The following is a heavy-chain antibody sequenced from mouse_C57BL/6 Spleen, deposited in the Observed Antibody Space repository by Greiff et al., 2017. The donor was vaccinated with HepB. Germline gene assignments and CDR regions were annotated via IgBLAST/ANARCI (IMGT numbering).Heavy chain of an antibody. Sequence: SGPELVKPGASVKIPCKASGYTFTDYNMDWVKQSHGKSLEWIGDINPNNGGTIYNQKFKGKATLTVDKSSSTAYMELRSLTSEDTAVYYCAREGSGSGIHFDYWGQGTTLTVSS. CDR1: GYTFTDYN. CDR2: INPNNGGT. D-gene: IGHD1-1*01. V-gene: IGHV1-18*01. CDR3: AREGSGSGIHFDY. J-gene: IGHJ2*01.